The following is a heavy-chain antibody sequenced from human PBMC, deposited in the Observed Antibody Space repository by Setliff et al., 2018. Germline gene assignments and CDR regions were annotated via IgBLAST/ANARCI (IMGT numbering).Heavy chain of an antibody. Sequence: PGGSLRLSCAASGFTVSINYMSWVRQAPGKGLEWISVIYSGGTTCYADSVKGRFTISRDNSKNTLDLQMNSLRVEDTAVYYCARELRSGHWYFDLWGRGTLVTVSS. CDR3: ARELRSGHWYFDL. CDR1: GFTVSINY. D-gene: IGHD6-25*01. CDR2: IYSGGTT. V-gene: IGHV3-53*01. J-gene: IGHJ2*01.